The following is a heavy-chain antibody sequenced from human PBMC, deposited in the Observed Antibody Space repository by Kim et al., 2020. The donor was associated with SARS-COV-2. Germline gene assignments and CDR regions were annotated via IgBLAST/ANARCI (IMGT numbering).Heavy chain of an antibody. J-gene: IGHJ4*02. CDR1: GFTFDDYA. Sequence: GGSLRLSCAASGFTFDDYAMHWVRQAPGKGLEWVSGISWNSGSIGYADSVKGRFTISRDNAKNSLYLQMNSLRAEDTALYYCAKDGELLYRAPYYFDYWGQGTLVTVSS. V-gene: IGHV3-9*01. CDR3: AKDGELLYRAPYYFDY. D-gene: IGHD3-10*01. CDR2: ISWNSGSI.